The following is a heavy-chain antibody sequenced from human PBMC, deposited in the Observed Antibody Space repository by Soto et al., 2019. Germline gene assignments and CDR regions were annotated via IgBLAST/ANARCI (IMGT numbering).Heavy chain of an antibody. CDR1: GGSISSSSYY. J-gene: IGHJ6*02. V-gene: IGHV4-39*01. Sequence: SETLSLTCTVSGGSISSSSYYWGWIRQPPGKGLEWIGSIYYSGSTYYNPSLKSRVTISVDTSKNQFSLKLSSVTAADTAVYYCARMLTIFGVVIVWGQGTTVTVSS. D-gene: IGHD3-3*01. CDR2: IYYSGST. CDR3: ARMLTIFGVVIV.